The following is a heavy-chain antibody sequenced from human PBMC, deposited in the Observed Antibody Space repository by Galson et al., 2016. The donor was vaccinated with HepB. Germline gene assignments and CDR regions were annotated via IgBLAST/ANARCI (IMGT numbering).Heavy chain of an antibody. Sequence: SLRLSCAASGFTFSTYAMHWVRQAPGKGLEWVALISYDGSNKYYAESVKGRFTIARDNSKNPMYLQMNRLRAEDTAVYYCASDSCWAVFLIHWYFDLCGRGTLVTVSS. V-gene: IGHV3-30-3*01. CDR2: ISYDGSNK. CDR1: GFTFSTYA. J-gene: IGHJ2*01. D-gene: IGHD3-3*01. CDR3: ASDSCWAVFLIHWYFDL.